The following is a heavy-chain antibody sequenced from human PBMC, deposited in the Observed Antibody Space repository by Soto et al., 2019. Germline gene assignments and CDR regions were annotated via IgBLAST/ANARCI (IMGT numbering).Heavy chain of an antibody. V-gene: IGHV1-69*04. CDR1: GGTFSSYT. J-gene: IGHJ5*02. CDR2: INPIRGIA. Sequence: SVKGSCTASGGTFSSYTIGWVRQAPVQGREWMGSINPIRGIANYGQKWEGRVKITAGKSASTADMELTSIRTEDTAVYYCAREGYCRGGSCSFDPWGQGTPVTVSS. D-gene: IGHD2-15*01. CDR3: AREGYCRGGSCSFDP.